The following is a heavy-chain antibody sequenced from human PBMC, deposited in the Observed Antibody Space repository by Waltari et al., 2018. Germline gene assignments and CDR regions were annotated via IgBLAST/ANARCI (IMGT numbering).Heavy chain of an antibody. V-gene: IGHV5-51*01. J-gene: IGHJ4*02. CDR3: ARCRAAAGSSAFDS. D-gene: IGHD6-13*01. CDR2: IYPGDSDT. Sequence: EVQLVQSGGEIRKPGASLKRSSKASGYTFTSFWIAWVRQMPGKGLEWMGAIYPGDSDTRYSPSFQGQVSFAADKSSTTAYLQWSSLKASDTAMYYCARCRAAAGSSAFDSWGQGTLITVSS. CDR1: GYTFTSFW.